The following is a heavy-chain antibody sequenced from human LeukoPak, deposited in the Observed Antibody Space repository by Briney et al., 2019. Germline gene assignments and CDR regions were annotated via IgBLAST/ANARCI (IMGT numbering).Heavy chain of an antibody. V-gene: IGHV4-4*07. D-gene: IGHD2-2*01. CDR3: VRDGRGYCSSSSVCYSWFDP. J-gene: IGHJ5*02. CDR2: IYTSGTT. Sequence: TSETLSLTRTVPGGSVNSYYWSWIRQPAGKGLEWIGRIYTSGTTNYNPSLKSRVSMSVDTSKNQFSLKLSSLTAADTAVYYCVRDGRGYCSSSSVCYSWFDPWGQGTLVAGSS. CDR1: GGSVNSYY.